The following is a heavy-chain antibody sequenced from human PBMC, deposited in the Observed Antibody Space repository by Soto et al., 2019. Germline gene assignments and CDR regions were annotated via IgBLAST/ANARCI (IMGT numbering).Heavy chain of an antibody. Sequence: LSYNVSCCSIYNYYCSCIRQPPGKGLEFIGYIYYAGTTTYNPSLKSRVTISVDMSKNQFSLKLSSVTAADTAVYYCERLGGYYQDLDSWGQGTLVTSPQ. D-gene: IGHD3-22*01. V-gene: IGHV4-59*08. CDR1: CCSIYNYY. CDR2: IYYAGTT. CDR3: ERLGGYYQDLDS. J-gene: IGHJ4*02.